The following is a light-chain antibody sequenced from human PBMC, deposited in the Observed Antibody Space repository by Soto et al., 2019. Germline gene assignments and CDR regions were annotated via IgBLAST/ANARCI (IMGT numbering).Light chain of an antibody. J-gene: IGKJ5*01. CDR3: QQLTSYPIT. V-gene: IGKV1-9*01. Sequence: IQLTQSPSSLSASVGDRVTISCRASQAITTYLAWYQQKPGKAPQLLIFAASTLHSGVPSRFSGSGSGTYFTLTISSLQPEDFATYYCQQLTSYPITFGQGTRLEIK. CDR1: QAITTY. CDR2: AAS.